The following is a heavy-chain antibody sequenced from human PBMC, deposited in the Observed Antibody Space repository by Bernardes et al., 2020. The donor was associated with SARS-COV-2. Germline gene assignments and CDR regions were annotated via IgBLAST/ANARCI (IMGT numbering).Heavy chain of an antibody. CDR1: GYTLTEFS. D-gene: IGHD3-3*01. CDR2: SDPKHGKT. J-gene: IGHJ3*02. CDR3: ATDDPSSAVCGVVIYALHI. Sequence: ASVKVSCKVSGYTLTEFSMHWVRQAPGKGLEWLGGSDPKHGKTSYAQKFQGRVTMTEDTSTDTAYMELRSLRSEDTAVYYCATDDPSSAVCGVVIYALHIWGQGTMVTVSS. V-gene: IGHV1-24*01.